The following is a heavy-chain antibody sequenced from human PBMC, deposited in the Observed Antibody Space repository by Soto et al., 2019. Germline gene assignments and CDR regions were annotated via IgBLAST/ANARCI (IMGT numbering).Heavy chain of an antibody. J-gene: IGHJ5*02. CDR3: AKDPLSYSSSWYPNWFGP. D-gene: IGHD6-13*01. CDR2: ITAHADRT. V-gene: IGHV3-23*01. CDR1: GFTFTSYA. Sequence: EVQLLESGGGLVQPGGSLRLSCAASGFTFTSYAMSWVRQAPGKGLEWVSGITAHADRTFYADSVKVRFTVSRDNAQNTLYLQMNSLRAEDTAIYYCAKDPLSYSSSWYPNWFGPWGQGTLVTVSS.